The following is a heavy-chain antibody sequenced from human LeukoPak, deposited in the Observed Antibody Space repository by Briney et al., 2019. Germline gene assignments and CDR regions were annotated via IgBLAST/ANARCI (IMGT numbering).Heavy chain of an antibody. D-gene: IGHD3-10*01. CDR3: ARGSRQGSSNIFYY. CDR2: IYYSGTT. CDR1: APSISSYY. J-gene: IGHJ4*02. V-gene: IGHV4-59*01. Sequence: SETLSLTCTVAAPSISSYYWSCIRQPPGKGLEWIGYIYYSGTTNYNPSLKGRVTISVATSKNQFSLNLTSVTAADTAVYYCARGSRQGSSNIFYYWGQGTLVTVSS.